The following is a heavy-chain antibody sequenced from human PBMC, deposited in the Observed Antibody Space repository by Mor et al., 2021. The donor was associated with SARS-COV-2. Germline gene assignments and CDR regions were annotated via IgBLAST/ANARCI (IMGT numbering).Heavy chain of an antibody. Sequence: SWVRQAPGKGLEWVSAISGSGGSTYYADSVKGRFTISRDNSKNTLYLQMNSLRAEDTAVYYCAKGRLRATTGGWFDPWGQGTL. J-gene: IGHJ5*02. CDR2: ISGSGGST. CDR3: AKGRLRATTGGWFDP. V-gene: IGHV3-23*01. D-gene: IGHD4-17*01.